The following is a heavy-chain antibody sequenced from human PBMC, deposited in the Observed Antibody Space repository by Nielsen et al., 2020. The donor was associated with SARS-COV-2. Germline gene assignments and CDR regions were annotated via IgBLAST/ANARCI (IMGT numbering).Heavy chain of an antibody. Sequence: SLKISCAASGFTFDDYAMHWVRQAPGKGLEWVSGISWNSGSIGYADSVKGRFTISRDNAKNSLYLQMNSLRAEDTAVYYCARPYSGSYQGYFDYWGQGTLVTVSS. D-gene: IGHD1-26*01. CDR2: ISWNSGSI. V-gene: IGHV3-9*01. J-gene: IGHJ4*02. CDR1: GFTFDDYA. CDR3: ARPYSGSYQGYFDY.